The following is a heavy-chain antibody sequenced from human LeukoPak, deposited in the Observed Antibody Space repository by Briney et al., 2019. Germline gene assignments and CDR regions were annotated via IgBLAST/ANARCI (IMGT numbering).Heavy chain of an antibody. CDR1: GYTFTSYY. CDR2: INPSGGST. Sequence: GASVKVSCKASGYTFTSYYMHWVRQAPGQGLEWMGIINPSGGSTSYAQKFQGRVTMTRDTSTSTVYMELSSLRSEDTAVYYCARETMIVVPITGGYFDYWGQGTLVTVSS. CDR3: ARETMIVVPITGGYFDY. J-gene: IGHJ4*02. V-gene: IGHV1-46*01. D-gene: IGHD3-22*01.